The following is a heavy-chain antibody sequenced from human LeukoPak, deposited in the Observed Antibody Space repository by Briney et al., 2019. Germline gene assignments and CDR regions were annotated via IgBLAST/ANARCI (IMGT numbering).Heavy chain of an antibody. D-gene: IGHD6-19*01. CDR1: GFTLSAYT. J-gene: IGHJ1*01. CDR2: IRRKANNYAT. CDR3: SAGPSGWTEFFQH. Sequence: GRSLRLSRAVPGFTLSAYTMHWVRQSSGKGLEGVARIRRKANNYATKYGPSVKGRFTISRDDAKNTAYLQMNSLKTEDTAIYYCSAGPSGWTEFFQHWGQGTLVTVSS. V-gene: IGHV3-73*01.